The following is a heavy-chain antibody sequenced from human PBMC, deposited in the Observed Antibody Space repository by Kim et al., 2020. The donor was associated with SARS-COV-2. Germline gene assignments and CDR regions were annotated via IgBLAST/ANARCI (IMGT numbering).Heavy chain of an antibody. Sequence: ASVKVSCKVSGYTLTELSMHWVRQAPGKGLEWMGGFDPEDGETIYAQKFQGRVTMTEDTSTDTAYMELSSLRSEDTAVYYCATEATRYGWFDPWGQGTLVTVSS. CDR1: GYTLTELS. J-gene: IGHJ5*02. D-gene: IGHD1-26*01. CDR3: ATEATRYGWFDP. CDR2: FDPEDGET. V-gene: IGHV1-24*01.